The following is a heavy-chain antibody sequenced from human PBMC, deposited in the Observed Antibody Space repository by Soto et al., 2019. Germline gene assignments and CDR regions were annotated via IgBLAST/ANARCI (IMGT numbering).Heavy chain of an antibody. J-gene: IGHJ4*02. D-gene: IGHD3-9*01. V-gene: IGHV4-30-4*01. CDR1: GGSISSGDYY. CDR2: IYYSGST. CDR3: ARARYFDWLLSGPFDY. Sequence: SETLSLTCTVSGGSISSGDYYWSWIRQPPGKGLEWIGYIYYSGSTYYNPSLKSRVTISVDTSKNQFSLKLSSVTAADTAVYYCARARYFDWLLSGPFDYWGQGTLVTVS.